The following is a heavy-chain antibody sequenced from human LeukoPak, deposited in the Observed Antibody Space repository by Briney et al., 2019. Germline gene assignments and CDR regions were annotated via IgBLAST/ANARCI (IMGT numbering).Heavy chain of an antibody. J-gene: IGHJ5*02. Sequence: ASVKVSFKASGYTFTSYGISWVRQAPGQGLEWMGWISAYNGNTNYAQKLQGRVTMTTDTSTSTAYMELRSLRSDDTAVYYCARTKDVVVPAASFDPWAREPWSPSPQ. CDR1: GYTFTSYG. CDR3: ARTKDVVVPAASFDP. V-gene: IGHV1-18*01. D-gene: IGHD2-2*01. CDR2: ISAYNGNT.